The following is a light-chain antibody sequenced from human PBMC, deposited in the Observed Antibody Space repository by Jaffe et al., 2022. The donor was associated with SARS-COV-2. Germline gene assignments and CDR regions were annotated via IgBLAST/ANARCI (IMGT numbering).Light chain of an antibody. V-gene: IGKV4-1*01. CDR2: WAS. CDR3: QQYYRTPMT. CDR1: QSVLYSSNNKNY. Sequence: DIVMTQSPDSLAVSLGERATINCKSSQSVLYSSNNKNYLAWYQQKPGQPPKLLIYWASTRESGVPDRFSGSGSGTEFTLTISSLQTEDVAAYYCQQYYRTPMTFGPGTKVEIK. J-gene: IGKJ3*01.